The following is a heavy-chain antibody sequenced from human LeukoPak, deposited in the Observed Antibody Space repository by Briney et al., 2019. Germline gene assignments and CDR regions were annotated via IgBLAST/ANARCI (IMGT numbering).Heavy chain of an antibody. Sequence: GGSLRLSCAASGFTFSSYAMSWVRQAPGKGLEWVSAISGSGGSTYYADSVKGRFTISRDNSKNTLYLQMNSLRAEDTAVYYCARYIYYYDSSGYYSNWFDPWGQGTLVTVSS. CDR2: ISGSGGST. CDR3: ARYIYYYDSSGYYSNWFDP. V-gene: IGHV3-23*01. CDR1: GFTFSSYA. J-gene: IGHJ5*02. D-gene: IGHD3-22*01.